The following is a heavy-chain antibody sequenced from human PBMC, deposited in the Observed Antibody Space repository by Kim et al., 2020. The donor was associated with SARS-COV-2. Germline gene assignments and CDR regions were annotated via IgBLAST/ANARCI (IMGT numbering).Heavy chain of an antibody. Sequence: YYNASLKSRVTISVDTAKNQFSLKLSSVTSADTAVYYCARAVIVGATVDYWGKGTLVTVSS. CDR3: ARAVIVGATVDY. J-gene: IGHJ4*02. D-gene: IGHD1-26*01. V-gene: IGHV4-39*01.